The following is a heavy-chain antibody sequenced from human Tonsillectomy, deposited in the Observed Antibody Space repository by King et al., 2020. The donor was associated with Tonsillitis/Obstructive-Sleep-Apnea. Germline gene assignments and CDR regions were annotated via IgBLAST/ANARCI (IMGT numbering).Heavy chain of an antibody. CDR2: IIPIFASA. CDR3: ARVPSFLWFREGAFDI. D-gene: IGHD3-10*01. J-gene: IGHJ3*02. CDR1: GDTFSSYG. Sequence: QLVQSGAEVKKPGSSVKVSCKASGDTFSSYGIGWVRQAPGQGLEWMGGIIPIFASANYAQKFQGRVTITADESTSTAYMELSSLRSEDTAVYYCARVPSFLWFREGAFDIWGQGTMVTVSS. V-gene: IGHV1-69*01.